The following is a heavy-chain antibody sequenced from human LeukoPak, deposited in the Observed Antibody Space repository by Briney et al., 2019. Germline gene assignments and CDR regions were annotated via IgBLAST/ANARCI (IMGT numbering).Heavy chain of an antibody. J-gene: IGHJ3*02. Sequence: GASVKVSCKASGYTFTGYYMHWVRQAPGQGLEWMGWINPNSGGTNYAQKFQGRVTMTRDTSISTAYMELSRLRSDDTAVYYCARAPPPYYYDSSGYKNDAFDIWGQGTMVTVSS. CDR3: ARAPPPYYYDSSGYKNDAFDI. D-gene: IGHD3-22*01. CDR1: GYTFTGYY. CDR2: INPNSGGT. V-gene: IGHV1-2*02.